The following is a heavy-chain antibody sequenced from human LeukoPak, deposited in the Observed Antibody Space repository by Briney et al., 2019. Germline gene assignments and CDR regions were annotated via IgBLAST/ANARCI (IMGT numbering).Heavy chain of an antibody. V-gene: IGHV1-2*02. Sequence: ASVRVSCKASGYTFTGYYIHWVRQAPGQGLEWLGWISPNTGGTHYAQNFQDRVTVTRDTSISTAYMDLSRPRSDDTAVYYCARDRGYSGYDVWGQGTLVTVSS. CDR3: ARDRGYSGYDV. J-gene: IGHJ4*02. CDR1: GYTFTGYY. D-gene: IGHD5-12*01. CDR2: ISPNTGGT.